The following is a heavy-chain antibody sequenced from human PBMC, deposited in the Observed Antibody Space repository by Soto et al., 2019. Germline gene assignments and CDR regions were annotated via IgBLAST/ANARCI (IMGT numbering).Heavy chain of an antibody. CDR3: ARSNYYGSGSYMPGGRGYYYGMDV. J-gene: IGHJ6*02. D-gene: IGHD3-10*01. V-gene: IGHV5-51*01. Sequence: GESLKISCKGSGYSFTSYWIGWVRQMPGKGLEWMGIIYPGDSDTRYSPSFQGQVTISADKSISTAYLQWSSLKASDTAMYYCARSNYYGSGSYMPGGRGYYYGMDVWSQGTTVTVSS. CDR1: GYSFTSYW. CDR2: IYPGDSDT.